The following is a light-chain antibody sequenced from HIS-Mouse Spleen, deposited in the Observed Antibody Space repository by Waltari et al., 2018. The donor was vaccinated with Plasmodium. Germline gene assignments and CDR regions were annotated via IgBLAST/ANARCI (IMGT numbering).Light chain of an antibody. J-gene: IGLJ3*02. V-gene: IGLV3-10*01. CDR3: YSTDSSGNHRV. CDR2: EDS. Sequence: SYELKQPPSVSVSPGQTARITCSGYALPKKYAYWYQQKSGQAPVLVIYEDSKRPSGIPERFSGSSSGTMATLTISGAQVEDEADYYCYSTDSSGNHRVFGGGTKLTVL. CDR1: ALPKKY.